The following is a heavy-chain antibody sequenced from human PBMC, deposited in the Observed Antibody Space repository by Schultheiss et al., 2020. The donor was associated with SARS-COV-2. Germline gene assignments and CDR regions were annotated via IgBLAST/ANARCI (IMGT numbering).Heavy chain of an antibody. Sequence: GGSLRLSCAASGFTFSSYSMNWVRQAPGKGLEWVAVIWYDGSNKFYADSVKGRFTISRDNSKNTLYLQMNSLRAEDTAVYYCARGGGSSGWYDYYYYGMDVWGQGTTVTVSS. CDR2: IWYDGSNK. CDR3: ARGGGSSGWYDYYYYGMDV. CDR1: GFTFSSYS. V-gene: IGHV3-33*01. D-gene: IGHD6-19*01. J-gene: IGHJ6*02.